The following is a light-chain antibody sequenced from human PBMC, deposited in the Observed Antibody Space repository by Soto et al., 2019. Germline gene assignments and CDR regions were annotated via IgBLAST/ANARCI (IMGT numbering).Light chain of an antibody. V-gene: IGKV3-20*01. J-gene: IGKJ2*01. CDR1: QSVSSSY. CDR2: GAS. Sequence: EIVLTQSPGTLSLSPGERATLSCRASQSVSSSYLVWYQQKPGQAPRLLIYGASSRATGIPDRFSGSGSGTDFTLTIGRLEPEDFAVYYCQHYGSSHPYTFGQGTKLEI. CDR3: QHYGSSHPYT.